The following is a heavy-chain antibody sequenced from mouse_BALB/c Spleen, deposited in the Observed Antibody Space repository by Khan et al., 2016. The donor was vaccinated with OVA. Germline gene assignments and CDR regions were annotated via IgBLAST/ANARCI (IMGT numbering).Heavy chain of an antibody. Sequence: EVELVEPGGGLVQPGGSRKLSCAASGFTFSDYGMAWVRQAPGKGTEWVAFISDLAYTFYYADTVTGRFTLSRENAKNTLYLEMSSLRSGDTAMYYCARGGGTAPFAYWGQGTLVTVSA. J-gene: IGHJ3*01. D-gene: IGHD1-2*01. V-gene: IGHV5-15*02. CDR3: ARGGGTAPFAY. CDR1: GFTFSDYG. CDR2: ISDLAYTF.